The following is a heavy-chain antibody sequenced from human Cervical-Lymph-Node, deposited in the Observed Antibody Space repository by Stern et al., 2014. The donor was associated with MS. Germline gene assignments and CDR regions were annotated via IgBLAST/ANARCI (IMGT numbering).Heavy chain of an antibody. Sequence: EVQLVESGGGVVRPGGSLRLSCAASGFTFDDYGMNWVRQAPGKGLEWVSGVNWNGGSTAYADSVKGRFTISRDNAKNSLYLQMNNLRAEDTALYYCARVDILTTAAYYGMDVWGQGTTVTVSS. J-gene: IGHJ6*02. CDR2: VNWNGGST. CDR1: GFTFDDYG. D-gene: IGHD3-9*01. V-gene: IGHV3-20*04. CDR3: ARVDILTTAAYYGMDV.